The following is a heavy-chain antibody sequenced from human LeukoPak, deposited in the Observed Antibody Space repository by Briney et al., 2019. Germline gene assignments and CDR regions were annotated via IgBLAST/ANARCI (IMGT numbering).Heavy chain of an antibody. D-gene: IGHD6-19*01. CDR3: ARHRYSSAWSVVDY. Sequence: SETLSLTCTVSGGSISTYYWSWIRQPPGKGLEWIGNIYYSGSTNYNPSLKSRVTISVDTSKNQFSLKQTAVTAADTAVYYCARHRYSSAWSVVDYWGQGTLVTVSS. CDR2: IYYSGST. V-gene: IGHV4-59*08. CDR1: GGSISTYY. J-gene: IGHJ4*02.